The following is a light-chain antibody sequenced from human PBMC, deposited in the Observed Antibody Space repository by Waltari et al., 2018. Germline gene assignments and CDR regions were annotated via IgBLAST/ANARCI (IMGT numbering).Light chain of an antibody. J-gene: IGLJ3*02. Sequence: QSVLTQSPSVSGAPGPRVTISCTGSGSTIGATYGVPRYQQLPGSAPKVLIYNNNNRPSGVPDRFSGSKSGTSASLAITGLQAGDEAAYYCQSYDNNLSGWVFGGGTKLTVL. CDR2: NNN. CDR3: QSYDNNLSGWV. V-gene: IGLV1-40*01. CDR1: GSTIGATYG.